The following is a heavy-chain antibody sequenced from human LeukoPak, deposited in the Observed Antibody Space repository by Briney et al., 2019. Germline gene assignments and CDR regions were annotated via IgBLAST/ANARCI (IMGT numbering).Heavy chain of an antibody. J-gene: IGHJ4*02. Sequence: SLRLSCAASGFTFSSYSMNWVRQAPGKGLEWVSGISWNSGSIGYADSVKGRFTISRDNSKSTMYLQMNNLRLEDTAVYFCTGPEHWGQGTLVTVSS. CDR3: TGPEH. D-gene: IGHD1/OR15-1a*01. V-gene: IGHV3-9*01. CDR2: ISWNSGSI. CDR1: GFTFSSYS.